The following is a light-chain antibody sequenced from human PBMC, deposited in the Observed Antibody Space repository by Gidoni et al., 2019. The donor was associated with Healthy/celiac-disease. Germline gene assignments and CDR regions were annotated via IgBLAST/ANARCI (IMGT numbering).Light chain of an antibody. V-gene: IGKV1-39*01. CDR1: QSISSY. Sequence: DIQMTQSPSSLSASVGDRVTITCRASQSISSYLNWYQQKPGKAPKLLIYAASSLQSGVPSRFNGSGSGTDFTLTISSLQPEDFATYYCQQSYSTLRITFGGGTKVEIK. CDR2: AAS. J-gene: IGKJ4*01. CDR3: QQSYSTLRIT.